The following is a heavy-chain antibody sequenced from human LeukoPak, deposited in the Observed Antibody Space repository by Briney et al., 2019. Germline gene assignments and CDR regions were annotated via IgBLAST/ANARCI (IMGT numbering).Heavy chain of an antibody. CDR2: ISAYNGNT. D-gene: IGHD3-22*01. CDR1: GYTFTSYG. Sequence: ASVKVSCKASGYTFTSYGISWVRQAPGQGLEWMGWISAYNGNTNYAQKLQGRVTMTEDTSTDTAYMELSSLRSEDTAVYYCATGRDYYDSSGYNVGAFDIWGQGTMVTVSS. J-gene: IGHJ3*02. V-gene: IGHV1-18*01. CDR3: ATGRDYYDSSGYNVGAFDI.